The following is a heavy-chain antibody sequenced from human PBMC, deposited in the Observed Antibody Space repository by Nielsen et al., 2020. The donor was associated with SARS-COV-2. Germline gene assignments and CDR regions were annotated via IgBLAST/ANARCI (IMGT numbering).Heavy chain of an antibody. Sequence: GESLKISCVASGFNLTSYWMHWVRQPPGKGLVWVSRINSDGSGTSYADSVKGRFTVSRDNSKNTLYLQMNSLRAEDTAVYYCARERFGGGMDVWGQGTTVTVSS. D-gene: IGHD3-16*01. V-gene: IGHV3-74*01. J-gene: IGHJ6*02. CDR2: INSDGSGT. CDR1: GFNLTSYW. CDR3: ARERFGGGMDV.